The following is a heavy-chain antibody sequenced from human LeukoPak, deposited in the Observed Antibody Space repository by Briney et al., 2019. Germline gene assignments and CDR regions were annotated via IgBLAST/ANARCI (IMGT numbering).Heavy chain of an antibody. CDR3: ATTSTPDGPLDS. D-gene: IGHD5-24*01. CDR1: GFTFSNYW. J-gene: IGHJ5*01. V-gene: IGHV3-74*01. Sequence: GGSLRLSCAASGFTFSNYWMLWVRQAPGKGLVWVSRITSDGTVTNYADSVKGRFAITRDNAKKTLYLQLNSLGAEDTAVYYCATTSTPDGPLDSWGQGTLVTVSS. CDR2: ITSDGTVT.